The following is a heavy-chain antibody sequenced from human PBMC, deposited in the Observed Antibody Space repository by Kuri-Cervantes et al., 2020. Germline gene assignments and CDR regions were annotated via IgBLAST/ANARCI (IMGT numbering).Heavy chain of an antibody. CDR1: GFTFSSYA. D-gene: IGHD6-19*01. J-gene: IGHJ4*02. CDR3: ARVRLVRVVWGNFDY. Sequence: GESLKISCAASGFTFSSYAMSWVRQAPGKGLEWVSAISGSGGSTYYADSVKGRFTISRDNSKNTLYLQTNSLRAEDTAVYYCARVRLVRVVWGNFDYWGRGTLVTVSS. V-gene: IGHV3-23*01. CDR2: ISGSGGST.